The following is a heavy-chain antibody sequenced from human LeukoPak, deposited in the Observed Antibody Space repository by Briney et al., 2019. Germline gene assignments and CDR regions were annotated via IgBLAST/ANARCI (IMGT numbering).Heavy chain of an antibody. J-gene: IGHJ4*02. CDR3: ARAVDTAMLWYYFDY. Sequence: ASVKVSCKASGGTFISYAISWVRQAPGQGLEWMGGIIPIFGTANYAQKFQGRVTITTDESTSTAYMELSSLRSEDTAVYYCARAVDTAMLWYYFDYWGQGTLVTVSS. CDR2: IIPIFGTA. V-gene: IGHV1-69*05. D-gene: IGHD5-18*01. CDR1: GGTFISYA.